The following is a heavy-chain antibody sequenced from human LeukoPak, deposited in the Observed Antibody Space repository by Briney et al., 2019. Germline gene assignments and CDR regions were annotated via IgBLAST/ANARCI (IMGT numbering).Heavy chain of an antibody. CDR2: IKQDGSEK. Sequence: GGSLRLSCAASGFSFSSYWMSWVRQAPGKGLEWVANIKQDGSEKYYVDSVKGRFTISRDSAKNSLYLQMNSLRAEDTAVYYCARDHIYGDYETTDYWGQGTLVTVSS. D-gene: IGHD4-17*01. V-gene: IGHV3-7*01. CDR3: ARDHIYGDYETTDY. J-gene: IGHJ4*02. CDR1: GFSFSSYW.